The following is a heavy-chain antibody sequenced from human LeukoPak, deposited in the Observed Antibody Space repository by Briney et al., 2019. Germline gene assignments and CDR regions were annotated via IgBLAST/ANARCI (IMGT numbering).Heavy chain of an antibody. CDR1: GGSISSGGYY. V-gene: IGHV4-31*03. Sequence: SETLSLTCTVSGGSISSGGYYWSWIRQHPGKGLEWIGYIYYSGSTYYNPSHKSRVTISVDTSKNQFSLKLSSVTAADTAVYYCASEPGSRGGFDIWGQGTMVTVSS. D-gene: IGHD3-16*01. CDR3: ASEPGSRGGFDI. CDR2: IYYSGST. J-gene: IGHJ3*02.